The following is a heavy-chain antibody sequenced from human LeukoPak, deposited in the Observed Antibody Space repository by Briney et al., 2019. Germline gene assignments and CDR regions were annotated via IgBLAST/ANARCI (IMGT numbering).Heavy chain of an antibody. CDR3: ARRKRYYDILTGQTKTYYFDY. D-gene: IGHD3-9*01. CDR1: GGSFSGYY. J-gene: IGHJ4*02. V-gene: IGHV4-34*01. CDR2: INHSGST. Sequence: PSETLSLTCAVYGGSFSGYYWSWIRQPPGKGLEWIGEINHSGSTNYNPSLKSRVTISVDTSKNQFSLKLSSVTAADTAVYYCARRKRYYDILTGQTKTYYFDYWGQGTLVTVSS.